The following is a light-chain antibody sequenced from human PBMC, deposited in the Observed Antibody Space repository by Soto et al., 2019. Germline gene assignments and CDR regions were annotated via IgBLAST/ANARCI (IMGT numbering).Light chain of an antibody. CDR2: WAS. V-gene: IGKV4-1*01. J-gene: IGKJ4*01. CDR1: QSLLYTSNNKNY. CDR3: LQYFGIPLT. Sequence: DIVVTQSPDSLAVSLGERATINCKSSQSLLYTSNNKNYLAWYQHKPGQPPKVLIYWASTRESGVPARFTGSRSGTDFTLTISRLQAEDGAVYYCLQYFGIPLTFGGWTKVEIK.